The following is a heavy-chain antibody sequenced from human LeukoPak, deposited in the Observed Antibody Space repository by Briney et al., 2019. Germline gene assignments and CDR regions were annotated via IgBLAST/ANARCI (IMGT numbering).Heavy chain of an antibody. CDR2: ISGSGGST. J-gene: IGHJ4*02. CDR3: AKVGVRGYSTPPRNGFDY. V-gene: IGHV3-23*01. D-gene: IGHD5-18*01. CDR1: GFTFSSYA. Sequence: GGSLRLSSAASGFTFSSYAMSWVRQAPGKGLEWVSAISGSGGSTYYADSVKGRFTISRDNSKNTLYLQMNSLRAEDTAVYYCAKVGVRGYSTPPRNGFDYWGQGTLVTVSS.